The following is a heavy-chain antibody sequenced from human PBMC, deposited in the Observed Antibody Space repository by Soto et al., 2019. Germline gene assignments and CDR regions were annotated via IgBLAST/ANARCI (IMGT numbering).Heavy chain of an antibody. Sequence: QVQLVQSGAEVKKPGSSVKVSCKASGGTFNSYTISWVRQAPGQGLEWMGGIIPIFETANYAQKFQGRVAITADESTSAAYMQMRSLRSEDTAVYYCALWGFRDGHKSKYTYYGMDVWGQGTTVTVSS. CDR1: GGTFNSYT. D-gene: IGHD3-10*01. CDR3: ALWGFRDGHKSKYTYYGMDV. V-gene: IGHV1-69*01. J-gene: IGHJ6*02. CDR2: IIPIFETA.